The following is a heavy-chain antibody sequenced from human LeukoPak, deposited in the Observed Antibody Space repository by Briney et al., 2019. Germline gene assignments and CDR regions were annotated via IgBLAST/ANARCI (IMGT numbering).Heavy chain of an antibody. J-gene: IGHJ4*02. Sequence: GGSLRLSCAASGFTFSSYSMNWVRQAPGKGLEWVSSISISSSYIYYADSVKGRFTISRDNAKNSLYLQMNSLRAEDTAVYYCARAYVDTAMAGWGQGTLVTVSS. CDR2: ISISSSYI. CDR3: ARAYVDTAMAG. CDR1: GFTFSSYS. D-gene: IGHD5-18*01. V-gene: IGHV3-21*01.